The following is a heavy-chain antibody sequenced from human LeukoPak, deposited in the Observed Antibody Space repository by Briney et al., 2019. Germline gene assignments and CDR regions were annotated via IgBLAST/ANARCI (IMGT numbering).Heavy chain of an antibody. Sequence: SETLSLTCTVSSGSMSSYYWSWIRQPPGKGPEWIGFVHYSGSTHYNPSLKSRVTISVDTSKNQVSLKLTSVTAADTAVYYCARTEESGYNYGYFGYYYYMDVWGKGTTVTVSS. J-gene: IGHJ6*03. D-gene: IGHD5-18*01. V-gene: IGHV4-59*01. CDR2: VHYSGST. CDR3: ARTEESGYNYGYFGYYYYMDV. CDR1: SGSMSSYY.